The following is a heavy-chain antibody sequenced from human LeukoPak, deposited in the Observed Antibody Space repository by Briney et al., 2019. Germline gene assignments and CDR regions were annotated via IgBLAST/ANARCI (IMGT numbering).Heavy chain of an antibody. CDR1: WFSLSTTGMS. J-gene: IGHJ5*02. CDR3: AHSNHKYGDYGEWFDP. D-gene: IGHD4-17*01. Sequence: SGPTLVKPTQTLTLTCSFSWFSLSTTGMSVGCIRHAPGKPLEWLALIYWDDDKRYSPSLKSRLTITSDTSKNQVFLTMTNMDPVDKDTSYCAHSNHKYGDYGEWFDPWGQGTLVTVSS. CDR2: IYWDDDK. V-gene: IGHV2-5*02.